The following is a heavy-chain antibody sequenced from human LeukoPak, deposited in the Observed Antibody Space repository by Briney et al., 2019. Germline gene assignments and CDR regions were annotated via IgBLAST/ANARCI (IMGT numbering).Heavy chain of an antibody. J-gene: IGHJ5*01. CDR1: GFTFSSYG. CDR2: IPYDSSNK. CDR3: AKNRIPTAITPDS. Sequence: GGSLRLSCAASGFTFSSYGMHWVRQAPGKGLEWVAVIPYDSSNKYYTDSVKGRFTISRDNSKNTPYLQMNSLRAEDTAVYYCAKNRIPTAITPDSWGQGTLVTVSS. D-gene: IGHD2-2*02. V-gene: IGHV3-30*18.